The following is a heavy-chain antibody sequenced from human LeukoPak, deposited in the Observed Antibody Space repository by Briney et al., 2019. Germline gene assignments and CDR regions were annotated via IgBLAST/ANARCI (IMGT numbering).Heavy chain of an antibody. D-gene: IGHD6-19*01. J-gene: IGHJ4*02. V-gene: IGHV1-18*01. CDR3: ARDSGLLDY. Sequence: EWMGWISAYNGNTNYAQKLQGRVTMTTDTSTSTAYMELRSLRSDDTAVYYCARDSGLLDYWGQGTLVTVSS. CDR2: ISAYNGNT.